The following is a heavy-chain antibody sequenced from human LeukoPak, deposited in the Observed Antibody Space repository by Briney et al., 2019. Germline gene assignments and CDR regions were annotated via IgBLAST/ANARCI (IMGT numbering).Heavy chain of an antibody. CDR2: ISGSGGST. CDR1: GFTFSSYA. CDR3: AKVGPEARGVIILFDY. V-gene: IGHV3-23*01. J-gene: IGHJ4*02. Sequence: GGALRLSLSNSGFTFSSYAMGLVRQGPGKGLEWGSAISGSGGSTYYADSVKGRFTISRDNSKNTLYLQMNSLRAEDTGEYYCAKVGPEARGVIILFDYWGKGTLVTVSS. D-gene: IGHD3-10*01.